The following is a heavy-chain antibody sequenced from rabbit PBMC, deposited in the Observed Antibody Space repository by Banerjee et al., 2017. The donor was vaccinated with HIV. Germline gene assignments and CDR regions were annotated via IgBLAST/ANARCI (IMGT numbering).Heavy chain of an antibody. CDR3: ARSPTADGYYFNL. J-gene: IGHJ4*01. D-gene: IGHD6-1*01. CDR1: GFSFINSYY. Sequence: QEQLEESGGDLVKPEGTLTLTCTTSGFSFINSYYMSWVRQAPGKGLEWIGCINTGSDNTWYASWAKGRFTISKTSSTTVTLQMTSLTAADTATYFCARSPTADGYYFNLWGQGTLVTVS. V-gene: IGHV1S45*01. CDR2: INTGSDNT.